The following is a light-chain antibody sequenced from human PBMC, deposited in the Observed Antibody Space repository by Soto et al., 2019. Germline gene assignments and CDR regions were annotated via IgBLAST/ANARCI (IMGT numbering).Light chain of an antibody. V-gene: IGKV3-20*01. J-gene: IGKJ4*01. Sequence: EIVLTQSPGTLSLSPGERATLSCRASQLVSSSYLAWYQQKPGQAPRLLIYDASSRATSIPDRFSGSGSVTHFTLSISRLEPEDFAVYYCQQYGNTPLTFGGGTKVPIK. CDR2: DAS. CDR1: QLVSSSY. CDR3: QQYGNTPLT.